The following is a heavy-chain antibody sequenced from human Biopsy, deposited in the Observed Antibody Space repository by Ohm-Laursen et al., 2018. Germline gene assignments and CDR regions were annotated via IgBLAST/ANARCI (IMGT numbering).Heavy chain of an antibody. V-gene: IGHV3-53*01. CDR1: GFTVNKNY. D-gene: IGHD3-22*01. CDR2: IYSGGYT. J-gene: IGHJ3*02. CDR3: ARSTYYYESSGTRRGLDI. Sequence: SLRLSCAASGFTVNKNYMTWVRQAPGKGLEWVSVIYSGGYTKYPDSVKSRFTISRDNSKNTLYLQMNNLSAEDTAVYYCARSTYYYESSGTRRGLDIWGQGTMVTVSS.